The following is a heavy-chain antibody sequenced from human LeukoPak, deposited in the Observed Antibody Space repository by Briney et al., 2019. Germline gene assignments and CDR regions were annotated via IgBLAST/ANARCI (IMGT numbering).Heavy chain of an antibody. CDR1: GFTFSDYY. CDR3: ARDRASGWSYWFDY. D-gene: IGHD6-19*01. Sequence: GGSLRLSCAASGFTFSDYYMSWLRQAPGKGLEWVSAISGSAGSTYYADSVKGRFTISGDNSENTLYLQMNSLRAEDTAVYYCARDRASGWSYWFDYWGQGTLVTVSS. V-gene: IGHV3-23*01. CDR2: ISGSAGST. J-gene: IGHJ4*02.